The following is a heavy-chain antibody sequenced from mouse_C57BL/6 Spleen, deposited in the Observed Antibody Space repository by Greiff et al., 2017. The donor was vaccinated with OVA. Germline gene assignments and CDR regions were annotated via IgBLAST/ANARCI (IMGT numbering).Heavy chain of an antibody. CDR1: GYTFTSYW. Sequence: QVQLQQPGAELVKPGASVTVSCKASGYTFTSYWMHWVKQRPGQGLEWIGRLHPSDSDTNYNQKFKGKATLTVDKSSSTAYMQLSSLTSEDSAVYYCALDSSGPDYWGQGTTLTVSS. V-gene: IGHV1-74*01. J-gene: IGHJ2*01. D-gene: IGHD3-2*02. CDR3: ALDSSGPDY. CDR2: LHPSDSDT.